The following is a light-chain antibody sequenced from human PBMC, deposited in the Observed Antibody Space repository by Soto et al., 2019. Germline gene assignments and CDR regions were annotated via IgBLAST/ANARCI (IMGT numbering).Light chain of an antibody. J-gene: IGKJ5*01. CDR1: QSLLNSNGYNY. V-gene: IGKV2-28*01. CDR3: MQPLQSAIT. Sequence: DIVMTQSPLSLPVTPGEPASISCRSSQSLLNSNGYNYLDWYLQKPGQSPQLLIYLGSNRASGVPDRFSGSGSGTDFTLKISRVEAEDVGVYYCMQPLQSAITFGQGTRLEMK. CDR2: LGS.